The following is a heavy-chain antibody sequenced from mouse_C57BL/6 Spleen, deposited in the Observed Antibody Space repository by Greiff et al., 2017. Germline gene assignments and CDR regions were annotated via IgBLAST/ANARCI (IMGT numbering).Heavy chain of an antibody. J-gene: IGHJ3*01. CDR1: GYTFTDYY. V-gene: IGHV1-76*01. CDR3: ARGGDSSGFFAY. D-gene: IGHD3-2*02. Sequence: VQLQQSGAELVRPGASVKLSCKASGYTFTDYYINWVKQRPGQGLEWIARIYPGSGNTYYNEKFKGKATLTAEKSSSTAYMQLSSLTSEDSAVYFCARGGDSSGFFAYWGQGTLVTVSA. CDR2: IYPGSGNT.